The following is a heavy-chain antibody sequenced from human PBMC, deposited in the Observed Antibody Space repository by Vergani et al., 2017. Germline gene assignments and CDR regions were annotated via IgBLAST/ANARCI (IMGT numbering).Heavy chain of an antibody. CDR1: GGSISSYY. CDR2: IYYSGST. J-gene: IGHJ4*02. V-gene: IGHV4-59*01. CDR3: ARQKLNCSGGSCYFDY. Sequence: QVQLQESGPGLVQPSETLSLTCTVSGGSISSYYWSWIRQPPGKGLEWIGYIYYSGSTNYNPSLKSRVTISVDTSKNQFSLKLSSVTAADTAVYYCARQKLNCSGGSCYFDYWGQGTLVTVSS. D-gene: IGHD2-15*01.